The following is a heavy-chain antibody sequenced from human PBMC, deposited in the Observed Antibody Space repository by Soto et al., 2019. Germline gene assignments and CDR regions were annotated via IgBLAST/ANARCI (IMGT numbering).Heavy chain of an antibody. V-gene: IGHV4-4*07. J-gene: IGHJ6*02. CDR1: GADINTYS. CDR3: ARDREAGYNFYYGIDV. Sequence: SETLSLTCSVSGADINTYSWTWIRQPAGKGLEWIGRIYTSASINYNPSLRGRVTLSVDTSTNQVSLKLASVTAADTAVYYCARDREAGYNFYYGIDVWGQGTTVTVSS. D-gene: IGHD6-19*01. CDR2: IYTSASI.